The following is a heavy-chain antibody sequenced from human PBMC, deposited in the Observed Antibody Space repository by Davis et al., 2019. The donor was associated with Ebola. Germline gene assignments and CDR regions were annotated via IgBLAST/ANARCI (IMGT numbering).Heavy chain of an antibody. CDR2: IKEDGDEK. CDR1: GFTFSDFW. Sequence: GESLKISCSASGFTFSDFWMTWVRQAPGKGLEWVANIKEDGDEKYYVGSVKGRFTISRDNAKESLSLHMNGLRDDDTAVYYCARRIMSDSRGGVDVWGQGTTVTVSS. V-gene: IGHV3-7*01. D-gene: IGHD2-15*01. CDR3: ARRIMSDSRGGVDV. J-gene: IGHJ6*02.